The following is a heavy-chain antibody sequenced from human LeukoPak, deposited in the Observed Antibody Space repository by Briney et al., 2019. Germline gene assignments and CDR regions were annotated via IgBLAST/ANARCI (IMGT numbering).Heavy chain of an antibody. V-gene: IGHV1-24*01. D-gene: IGHD6-19*01. CDR2: FDPEDGET. J-gene: IGHJ4*02. CDR1: GYTLTELS. Sequence: ASVKVSCKVSGYTLTELSMHWVRQAPGKGLEWMGGFDPEDGETIYAQKFQGRITMTEDASTGTAYMELGSLRPEDTAVYYCATGLAVAGKFDYWGQGTLVTVSS. CDR3: ATGLAVAGKFDY.